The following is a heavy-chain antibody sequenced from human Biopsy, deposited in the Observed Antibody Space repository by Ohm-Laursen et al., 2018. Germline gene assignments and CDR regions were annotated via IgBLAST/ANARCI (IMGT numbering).Heavy chain of an antibody. CDR2: IREHGNEE. CDR1: GFIFSDHY. D-gene: IGHD4-11*01. J-gene: IGHJ5*02. Sequence: SLRLSCAASGFIFSDHYMDWVRQAPGKGLEWVAIIREHGNEEFYVDSVKGRFTISRDNARNSVYLQMNSLRAEDTAIYYCARGNGPSAWGQGTLVTVSS. V-gene: IGHV3-7*04. CDR3: ARGNGPSA.